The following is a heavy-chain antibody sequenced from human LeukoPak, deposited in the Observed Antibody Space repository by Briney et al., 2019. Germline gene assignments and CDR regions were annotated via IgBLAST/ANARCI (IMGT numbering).Heavy chain of an antibody. J-gene: IGHJ3*02. V-gene: IGHV3-48*01. CDR3: ARDITMMPLDI. D-gene: IGHD3-22*01. CDR2: ISGSSSTI. Sequence: PGGSLRLSCAASGFTFSSYEMNWVRQAPGKGLEWVSYISGSSSTIYYADSVKGRFTISRDNAKNSLFLQMNSLRAEDTAVYYCARDITMMPLDIWGQGTMVTVSS. CDR1: GFTFSSYE.